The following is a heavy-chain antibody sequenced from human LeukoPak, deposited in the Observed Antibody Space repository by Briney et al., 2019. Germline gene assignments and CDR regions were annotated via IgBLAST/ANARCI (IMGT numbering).Heavy chain of an antibody. CDR1: GLTVTKTY. Sequence: GGSLRLSCAASGLTVTKTYMSWVRQAPGKGLEWVSSISGSGGSTYYADSVKGRFTISRDNSKNTLYLQMYSLRAEDTAVYYCAKVEGASKASVYWGQGALVTVSS. CDR2: ISGSGGST. CDR3: AKVEGASKASVY. V-gene: IGHV3-23*01. D-gene: IGHD1-1*01. J-gene: IGHJ4*02.